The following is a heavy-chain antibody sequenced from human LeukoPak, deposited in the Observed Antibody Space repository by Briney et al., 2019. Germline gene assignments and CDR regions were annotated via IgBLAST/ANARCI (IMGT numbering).Heavy chain of an antibody. CDR3: ARVVAVAGMGAHYYYYYGMDV. D-gene: IGHD6-19*01. V-gene: IGHV3-30-3*01. CDR2: ISYDGSNK. CDR1: GFTFSSYA. Sequence: GGSLRLSCAASGFTFSSYAMHWVRQAPGKGLEWVAVISYDGSNKYYADSVKGRFTISRDNSKNTLYLQMNSLRAEDTAVYYCARVVAVAGMGAHYYYYYGMDVWGQGTTVTVSS. J-gene: IGHJ6*02.